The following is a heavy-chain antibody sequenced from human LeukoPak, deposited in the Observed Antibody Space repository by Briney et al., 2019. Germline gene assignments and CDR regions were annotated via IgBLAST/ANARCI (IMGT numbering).Heavy chain of an antibody. Sequence: GGSLRLSCAASGFTFSSYAMSWVRQAPGKGLEWVSLIYSGGSTYCADSVKGRFTISRDNSKNTLYLQMNSLRGEDTAVYYCAGIAAADRRYYFDYWGQGTLVTVSS. CDR2: IYSGGST. CDR3: AGIAAADRRYYFDY. CDR1: GFTFSSYA. J-gene: IGHJ4*02. D-gene: IGHD6-13*01. V-gene: IGHV3-66*01.